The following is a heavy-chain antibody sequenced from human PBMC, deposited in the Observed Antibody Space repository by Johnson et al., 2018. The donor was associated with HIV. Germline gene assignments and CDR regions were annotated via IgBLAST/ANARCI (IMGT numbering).Heavy chain of an antibody. D-gene: IGHD1-26*01. CDR1: GFTFSNFA. J-gene: IGHJ3*02. V-gene: IGHV3-30-3*01. CDR2: ISYGGNNK. Sequence: QVQLVESGGGVVQPGRSLRLSCAASGFTFSNFALHWVRQAPGKGLEWVAVISYGGNNKYYADSVKGRFTISRDNSKNTLYMKMNSLKPEDTALYYCARVGGGYLGRGAFDIWGQGTMVTVSS. CDR3: ARVGGGYLGRGAFDI.